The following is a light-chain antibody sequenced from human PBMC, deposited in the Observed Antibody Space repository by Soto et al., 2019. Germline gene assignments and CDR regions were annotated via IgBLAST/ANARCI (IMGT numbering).Light chain of an antibody. Sequence: EIELTQSPATLSLSPGERATLSCRASQSVSSYLAWYQQKPGQAPRLLIYDASNRATGIPARFSGSGSRTDFTLTISSLEPEDFAVYYCQQRSNWPPTWTFGQGTKVDIK. CDR1: QSVSSY. J-gene: IGKJ1*01. CDR2: DAS. V-gene: IGKV3-11*01. CDR3: QQRSNWPPTWT.